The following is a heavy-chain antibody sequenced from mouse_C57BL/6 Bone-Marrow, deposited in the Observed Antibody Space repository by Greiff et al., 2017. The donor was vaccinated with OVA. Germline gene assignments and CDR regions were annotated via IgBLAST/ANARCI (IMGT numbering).Heavy chain of an antibody. CDR2: INPNNGGT. CDR3: ARDGSSYWYFDV. Sequence: EVQLQQSGPELVKPGASVKISCKASGYTFTDYYMNWVKQSPGKSLEWIGDINPNNGGTSYNQKFKGKATLTVDKSSSTAYMELRSLTSEDSAVDYCARDGSSYWYFDVWGTGTTVTVSS. CDR1: GYTFTDYY. J-gene: IGHJ1*03. D-gene: IGHD1-1*01. V-gene: IGHV1-26*01.